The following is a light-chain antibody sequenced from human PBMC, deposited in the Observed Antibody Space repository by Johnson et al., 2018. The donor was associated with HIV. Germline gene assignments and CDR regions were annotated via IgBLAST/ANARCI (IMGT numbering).Light chain of an antibody. CDR3: GTWDSSLSAFYV. Sequence: LTQPPSVSAAPGQTVNISCSGGSSNIGSNYVSWYQQLPGTAPKLLIYDNNKRPSGIPDRFSGSKSGTSATPGITGLQPGDEADYYCGTWDSSLSAFYVFGTGTKVTVL. CDR1: SSNIGSNY. V-gene: IGLV1-51*01. CDR2: DNN. J-gene: IGLJ1*01.